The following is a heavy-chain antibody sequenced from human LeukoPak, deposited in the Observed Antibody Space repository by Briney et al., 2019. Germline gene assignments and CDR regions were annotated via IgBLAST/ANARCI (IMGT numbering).Heavy chain of an antibody. J-gene: IGHJ4*02. CDR2: IHYSGST. V-gene: IGHV4-59*01. D-gene: IGHD5-12*01. CDR3: ARDLGRGYSGEFDF. CDR1: GGSMSNYY. Sequence: SETLSLTCTVSGGSMSNYYWSWIRQAPGKGLEWIGTIHYSGSTSYNISLKSRVTISLDTSKSQFSLRLTSVTAADTAVYYCARDLGRGYSGEFDFWGQGTLVTVSS.